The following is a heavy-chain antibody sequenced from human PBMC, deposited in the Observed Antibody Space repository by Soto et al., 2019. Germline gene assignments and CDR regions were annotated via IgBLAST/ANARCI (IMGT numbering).Heavy chain of an antibody. CDR3: ARDGEEQLATPPPGYYYGMDV. J-gene: IGHJ6*02. CDR1: GGTFSSYA. D-gene: IGHD6-6*01. Sequence: QVQLVQSGAEVKKPGSSVKVSCKASGGTFSSYAISWVRQAPGQGLEWMGGIIPIFGTANYAQKFQGRVTITADESTSTAYIELSSLRSEDTAVYYCARDGEEQLATPPPGYYYGMDVWGQGTTVTVSS. CDR2: IIPIFGTA. V-gene: IGHV1-69*01.